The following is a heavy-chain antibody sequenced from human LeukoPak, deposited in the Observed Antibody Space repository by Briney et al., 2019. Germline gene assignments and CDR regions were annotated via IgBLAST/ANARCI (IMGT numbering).Heavy chain of an antibody. Sequence: SETLSLTCTVSGGSISSSSYYWGWIRQPPGKGLEWIGSIYYSGSTYYNPSLKSRVTISVDTSKNQFSLKLSSVTAADTAAYYCARPYGAAGLDWGQGTLVTVSS. CDR2: IYYSGST. V-gene: IGHV4-39*01. D-gene: IGHD4-17*01. CDR3: ARPYGAAGLD. CDR1: GGSISSSSYY. J-gene: IGHJ4*02.